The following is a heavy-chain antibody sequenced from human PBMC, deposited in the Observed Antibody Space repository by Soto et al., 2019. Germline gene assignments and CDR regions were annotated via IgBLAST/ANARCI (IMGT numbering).Heavy chain of an antibody. CDR3: ARETSYELSQDAFDI. Sequence: SETLSLTCTVSGGSISSYYWSWIRQPPGKGLEWIGYIYYSGSTNYNPSLKSRVTISVDTSKNQFSLKLSSVTAADTAVYYCARETSYELSQDAFDIWGQGTMVTVSS. CDR2: IYYSGST. D-gene: IGHD1-26*01. CDR1: GGSISSYY. J-gene: IGHJ3*02. V-gene: IGHV4-59*01.